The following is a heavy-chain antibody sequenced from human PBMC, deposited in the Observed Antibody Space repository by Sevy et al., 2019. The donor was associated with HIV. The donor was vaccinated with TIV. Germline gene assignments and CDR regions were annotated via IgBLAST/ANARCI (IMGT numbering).Heavy chain of an antibody. J-gene: IGHJ4*02. CDR1: GFPFINYA. V-gene: IGHV3-33*08. Sequence: GGSLRLSCAASGFPFINYAMSWVRQAPGKGLEWVALIWYDGSNKYYADSVKGRFTISRDNSKNTLFLQMNSLRAEDTAVYYCARGRDYGNFDYWGQGTLVTVSS. CDR3: ARGRDYGNFDY. CDR2: IWYDGSNK. D-gene: IGHD4-17*01.